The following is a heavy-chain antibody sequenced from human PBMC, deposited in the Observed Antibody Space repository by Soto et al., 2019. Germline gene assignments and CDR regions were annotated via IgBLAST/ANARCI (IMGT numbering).Heavy chain of an antibody. CDR1: AFTFSSYA. Sequence: GGSLRLSCAASAFTFSSYAMSWVRQAPGKGLEWVSGISGSGGSTYYADSVKGRFTISRDNSKNTLYLQMNSLRAEDTAVYYCAKEYCGGDCYSGAAEYYFDYWGQGPLVTVSS. D-gene: IGHD2-21*02. CDR2: ISGSGGST. J-gene: IGHJ4*02. V-gene: IGHV3-23*01. CDR3: AKEYCGGDCYSGAAEYYFDY.